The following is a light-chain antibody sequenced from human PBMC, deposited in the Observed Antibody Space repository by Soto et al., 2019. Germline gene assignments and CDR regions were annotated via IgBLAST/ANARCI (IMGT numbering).Light chain of an antibody. CDR3: QQYHNWPIT. Sequence: ENVLTQSPGTLSLSPGDRATLSCRASQSVSSFLAWYQQKPGQSPRLLIYDASYRATGIPARFSGSGSGTEFTLTISSLQSEDFAVYYCQQYHNWPITFGQGTRLEIK. J-gene: IGKJ5*01. V-gene: IGKV3D-15*01. CDR2: DAS. CDR1: QSVSSF.